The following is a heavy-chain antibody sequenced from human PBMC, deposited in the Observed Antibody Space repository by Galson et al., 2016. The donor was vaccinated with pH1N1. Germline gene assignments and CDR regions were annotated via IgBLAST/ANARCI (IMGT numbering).Heavy chain of an antibody. V-gene: IGHV5-51*01. D-gene: IGHD6-6*01. CDR2: IYPGDSDT. CDR1: GYTFTAYW. J-gene: IGHJ5*02. CDR3: ARRGGDDYSTSSGNWLDP. Sequence: QSGAEVTKPGESLKISCKGSGYTFTAYWIGWVRQMPGKGLEWMGIIYPGDSDTRYSPSFQGQVTMSADKSISTAYLQWSSLKASDTAIYYCARRGGDDYSTSSGNWLDPWGQGTQVTVAS.